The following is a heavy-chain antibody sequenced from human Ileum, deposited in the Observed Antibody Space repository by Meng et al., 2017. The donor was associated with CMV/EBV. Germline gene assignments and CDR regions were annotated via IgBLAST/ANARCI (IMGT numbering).Heavy chain of an antibody. V-gene: IGHV3-15*07. CDR2: IKSNSDGGAT. CDR3: ATDRLLSSRWYFDY. Sequence: GFSLSNAWMNWVRQAPGKGPEWVGRIKSNSDGGATDYTAPVRGRFTISRDDSQNTLYLQMNSLETEDTGVYYCATDRLLSSRWYFDYWGQGTLVTVS. D-gene: IGHD6-13*01. J-gene: IGHJ4*02. CDR1: GFSLSNAW.